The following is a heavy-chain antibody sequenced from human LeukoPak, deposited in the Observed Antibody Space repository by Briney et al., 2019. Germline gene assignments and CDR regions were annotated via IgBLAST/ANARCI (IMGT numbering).Heavy chain of an antibody. CDR2: ISYDGSNK. CDR1: GFTFSSYA. D-gene: IGHD4-23*01. CDR3: ARPVYGGEDAFDI. V-gene: IGHV3-30-3*01. J-gene: IGHJ3*02. Sequence: GGSLRLSCAASGFTFSSYAMHWVRQAPGKGLEWVAVISYDGSNKYYADSVKGRFTISRDNSKNTLYLQMNSLRAEDTAVYYCARPVYGGEDAFDIWGQGTMVTVSS.